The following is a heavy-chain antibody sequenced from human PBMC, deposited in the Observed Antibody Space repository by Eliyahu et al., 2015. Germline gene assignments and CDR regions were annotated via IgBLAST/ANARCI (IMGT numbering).Heavy chain of an antibody. CDR3: TKDRDYDFWGGDF. CDR1: GFTFSTYA. V-gene: IGHV3-23*01. D-gene: IGHD3-3*01. J-gene: IGHJ4*02. Sequence: SCAASGFTFSTYAMNWVRQAPGKGLEWVSTIXXGGGTTYYADSVKGRFTISRDNSKNTLYLQMNSLRIEDTAVYYCTKDRDYDFWGGDFWGQGTRVTVSS. CDR2: IXXGGGTT.